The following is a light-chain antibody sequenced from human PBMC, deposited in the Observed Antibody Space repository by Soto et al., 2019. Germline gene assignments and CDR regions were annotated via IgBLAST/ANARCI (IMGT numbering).Light chain of an antibody. CDR2: GAS. CDR1: QSIRHY. CDR3: QQRSNWPST. J-gene: IGKJ4*01. V-gene: IGKV1-5*01. Sequence: DIQMTQSPPTLSASVGDRVTITCRASQSIRHYLAWYQQMPGKAPKLLIYGASTLQSGVPSRFSGSGSGTEFTLTISSLQPDDFGTYFCQQRSNWPSTFGGGTKVEI.